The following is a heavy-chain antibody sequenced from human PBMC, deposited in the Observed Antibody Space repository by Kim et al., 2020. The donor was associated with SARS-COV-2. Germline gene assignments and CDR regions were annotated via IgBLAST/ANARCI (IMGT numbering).Heavy chain of an antibody. CDR3: ARGWFGKLLLWPFDY. CDR1: GFTFSSYA. J-gene: IGHJ4*02. V-gene: IGHV3-30-3*01. D-gene: IGHD3-10*01. CDR2: ISYDGSNK. Sequence: GGSLRLSCAASGFTFSSYAMHWVRQAPGKGLEWVAVISYDGSNKYYADSVKGRFTISRDNSKNTLYLQMNSLRAEDTAVYYCARGWFGKLLLWPFDYWGQGTLVTVSS.